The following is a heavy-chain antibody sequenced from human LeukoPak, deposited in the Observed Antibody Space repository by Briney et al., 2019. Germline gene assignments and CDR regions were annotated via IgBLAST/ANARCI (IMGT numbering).Heavy chain of an antibody. CDR2: IYYSGST. CDR3: ARVWESFRRYGSGSYPNWFDP. Sequence: KASETLSLTCTVSGGSISSSSYYWGWIRQPPGKGLEWIGSIYYSGSTYYNPSLKSRVTISVDTSKNQFSLKLSSVTAADTAVYYCARVWESFRRYGSGSYPNWFDPWGQGTLVTVSS. CDR1: GGSISSSSYY. V-gene: IGHV4-39*07. D-gene: IGHD3-10*01. J-gene: IGHJ5*02.